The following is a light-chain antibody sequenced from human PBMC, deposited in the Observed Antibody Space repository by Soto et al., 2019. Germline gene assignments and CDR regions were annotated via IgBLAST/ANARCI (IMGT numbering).Light chain of an antibody. V-gene: IGKV1-39*01. CDR1: QSISTY. Sequence: DIQMTQSPSSLSASVGDRVTITCRASQSISTYLNWFQQKPGRAPKLLIYLTSTLPSGVPSSFSGSGSGTDFTLTISSLQPEDFATYYCQQSSTTPWTFGQGTKVDVK. CDR3: QQSSTTPWT. J-gene: IGKJ1*01. CDR2: LTS.